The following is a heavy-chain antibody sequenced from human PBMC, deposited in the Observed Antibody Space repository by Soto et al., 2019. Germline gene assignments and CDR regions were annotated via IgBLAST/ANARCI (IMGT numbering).Heavy chain of an antibody. Sequence: PSETLSLTCSVSGTSVSNYYWSWIRQPAGKGLEHIGRIYTSGSTSYNPSLKSRVTMSMDTSRTQIYPNLTSVTAADTAVYYCARGGIQLSYAFDYWGQGIQVTVSS. V-gene: IGHV4-4*07. J-gene: IGHJ4*02. D-gene: IGHD5-18*01. CDR2: IYTSGST. CDR3: ARGGIQLSYAFDY. CDR1: GTSVSNYY.